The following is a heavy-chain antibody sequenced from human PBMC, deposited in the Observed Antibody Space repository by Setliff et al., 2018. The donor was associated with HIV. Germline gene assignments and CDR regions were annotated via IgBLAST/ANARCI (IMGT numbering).Heavy chain of an antibody. CDR1: GYKFTGHH. Sequence: ASVKVSFKASGYKFTGHHIQWMRQAPGQGLEWMGRINPNMGDTQYAQKFQGRIIMTRDTSINTVYMELSSLTSDDTALYYCARQDIPTGYYLFDYWGQGTQVTVSS. CDR2: INPNMGDT. CDR3: ARQDIPTGYYLFDY. V-gene: IGHV1-2*06. D-gene: IGHD3-9*01. J-gene: IGHJ4*02.